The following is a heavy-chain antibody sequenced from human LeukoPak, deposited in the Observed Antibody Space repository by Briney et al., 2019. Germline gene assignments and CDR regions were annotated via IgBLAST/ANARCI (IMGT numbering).Heavy chain of an antibody. D-gene: IGHD6-19*01. J-gene: IGHJ4*02. CDR1: GFTFSDYY. CDR2: IYSGGST. V-gene: IGHV3-66*01. CDR3: ARDLLVAGIY. Sequence: GGSLRLSCAASGFTFSDYYMSWVRQAPGKGLEWVSVIYSGGSTYYADSVKGRFTISRDNSKNTLYLQMNSLRAEDTAVYYCARDLLVAGIYWGQGTLVTVSS.